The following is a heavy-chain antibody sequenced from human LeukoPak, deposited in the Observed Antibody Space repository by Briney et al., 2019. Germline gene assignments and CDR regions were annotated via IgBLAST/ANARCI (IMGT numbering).Heavy chain of an antibody. CDR2: IYHSGST. Sequence: SETLSLTCAVSGGSISSSNWWSWVRQPPGKGLEWIGEIYHSGSTNYNPSLKSRVTISVDKSKNQFSLKLSSVTAADTAVYYCARVRYYYDSSGYYLAGFDYWGQGTLVTVSS. V-gene: IGHV4-4*02. J-gene: IGHJ4*02. D-gene: IGHD3-22*01. CDR1: GGSISSSNW. CDR3: ARVRYYYDSSGYYLAGFDY.